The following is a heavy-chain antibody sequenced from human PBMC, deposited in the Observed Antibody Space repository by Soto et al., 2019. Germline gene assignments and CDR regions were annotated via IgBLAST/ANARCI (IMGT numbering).Heavy chain of an antibody. J-gene: IGHJ4*02. Sequence: QVPLVQSGAEVTQPGASVKVSCKTSGYTFTEYGISWFRQAPGQGLEWMGWISPYNGKTNYIQEFQDRVTITTDTSSTTVYMDLRTLKSDDTAIYFCARAEYGDTKIYSFDHWGQGTLVTVSS. CDR2: ISPYNGKT. D-gene: IGHD4-17*01. CDR3: ARAEYGDTKIYSFDH. V-gene: IGHV1-18*01. CDR1: GYTFTEYG.